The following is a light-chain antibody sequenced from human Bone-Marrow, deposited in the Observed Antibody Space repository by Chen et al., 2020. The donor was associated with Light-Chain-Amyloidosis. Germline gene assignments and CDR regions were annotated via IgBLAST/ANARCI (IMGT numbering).Light chain of an antibody. CDR1: SSNIGINY. V-gene: IGLV1-47*01. CDR3: AAGEGSLSGYV. CDR2: RNN. Sequence: QSVLTQPPSASGTPGQRVTISCSGASSNIGINYVYWSQHFPGAAPNLLIHRNNQPPSGVPHGLSASKWGTAAFLGMCGDRSEDEADYYCAAGEGSLSGYVFATGPMVIVL. J-gene: IGLJ1*01.